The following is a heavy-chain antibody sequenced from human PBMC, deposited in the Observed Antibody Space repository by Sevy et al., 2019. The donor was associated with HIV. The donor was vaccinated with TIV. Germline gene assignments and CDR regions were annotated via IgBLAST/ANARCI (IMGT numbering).Heavy chain of an antibody. V-gene: IGHV3-48*03. CDR3: ARDLPGDSRMDV. CDR2: ISSSGSPI. Sequence: GGSPRLSCAASGFTFSSYEMNWVRQAPGKGLEWVSYISSSGSPIYYADSVKGRFTISRDNAKNSLYLQMNSLRAEDTGVYYCARDLPGDSRMDVWGQGTTVTVSS. CDR1: GFTFSSYE. D-gene: IGHD3-22*01. J-gene: IGHJ6*02.